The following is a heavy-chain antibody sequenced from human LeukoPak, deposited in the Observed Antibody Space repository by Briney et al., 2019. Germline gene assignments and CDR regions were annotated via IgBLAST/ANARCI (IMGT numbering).Heavy chain of an antibody. Sequence: GESLKISCKGSGYSFTSNWIGWVRQMPGKGLEWMGIIYPGDSNTRYSPSFQGQVTISADKSISTAYLQWSSLKASDTAMYYCARQSLSYYYGSGSSRHYYYYYMDVWGKGTTVTVSS. CDR2: IYPGDSNT. CDR1: GYSFTSNW. D-gene: IGHD3-10*01. CDR3: ARQSLSYYYGSGSSRHYYYYYMDV. J-gene: IGHJ6*03. V-gene: IGHV5-51*01.